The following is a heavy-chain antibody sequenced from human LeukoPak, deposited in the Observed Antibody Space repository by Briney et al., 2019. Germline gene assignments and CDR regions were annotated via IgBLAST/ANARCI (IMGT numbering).Heavy chain of an antibody. Sequence: SETLSLTCTVSGGSISSSNFYWGWIRQPPGKGLEWIGSIYYSGSTYYNPSLKSRVSISVDTSKNQFSLKLNSVTAADTAVYYCARDSYLYSSAWYLDYWGQGTLVTVSS. CDR3: ARDSYLYSSAWYLDY. CDR2: IYYSGST. D-gene: IGHD6-19*01. CDR1: GGSISSSNFY. V-gene: IGHV4-39*07. J-gene: IGHJ4*02.